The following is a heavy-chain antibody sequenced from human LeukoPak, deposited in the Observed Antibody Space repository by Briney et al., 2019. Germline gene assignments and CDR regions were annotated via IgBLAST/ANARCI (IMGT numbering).Heavy chain of an antibody. V-gene: IGHV4-59*01. CDR1: GGSISSYY. Sequence: SETLSLTCTVSGGSISSYYWSWIRQPPGKGLEWIGYIYYSGSTNYNPSLKSRVTISVDTSKNQFSLKLSSVTAADTAVYYCASFDVFSDAFDIWGQGTMVTVSS. CDR3: ASFDVFSDAFDI. J-gene: IGHJ3*02. D-gene: IGHD2-21*01. CDR2: IYYSGST.